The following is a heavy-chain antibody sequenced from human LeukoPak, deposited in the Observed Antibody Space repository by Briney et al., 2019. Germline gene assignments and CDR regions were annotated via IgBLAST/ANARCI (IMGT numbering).Heavy chain of an antibody. Sequence: SETLSLTCTVSGGFISSYYWSWIRQPAGKGLEWIGRIYTSGSTNYNSSLKSRVTMSVDTSKNQFSLKLSSVTAADTAVYYCARDSGYDHDVDAFDIWGQGTMVTVSS. D-gene: IGHD5-12*01. J-gene: IGHJ3*02. CDR1: GGFISSYY. V-gene: IGHV4-4*07. CDR2: IYTSGST. CDR3: ARDSGYDHDVDAFDI.